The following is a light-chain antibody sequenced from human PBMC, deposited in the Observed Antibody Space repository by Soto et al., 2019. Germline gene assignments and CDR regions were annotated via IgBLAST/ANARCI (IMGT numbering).Light chain of an antibody. CDR1: QSVSSNY. V-gene: IGKV3-20*01. Sequence: EIVWTQSPGTLSLSPGERGTLSCRASQSVSSNYLAWYQQKPGQSPRLLISGASTRATGIPDRFSGSGSGTDFTLTISSLEPEDFAVYYCQQYGTSPITFGQGTRLEIK. J-gene: IGKJ5*01. CDR2: GAS. CDR3: QQYGTSPIT.